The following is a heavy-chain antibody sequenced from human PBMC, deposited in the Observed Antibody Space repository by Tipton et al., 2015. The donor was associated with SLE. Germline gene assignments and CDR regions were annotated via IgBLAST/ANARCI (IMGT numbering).Heavy chain of an antibody. CDR3: AKSSSRRKPLDWFDP. CDR2: IYYSGST. J-gene: IGHJ5*02. Sequence: TLSLTCAVYGGSFSGYYWGWIRQPPGKGLEWIGSIYYSGSTYYNPSLKSRVTISVDTSKNQFSLKLSSVTAADTAVYYCAKSSSRRKPLDWFDPWGQGTLVTVSS. CDR1: GGSFSGYY. D-gene: IGHD6-13*01. V-gene: IGHV4-34*01.